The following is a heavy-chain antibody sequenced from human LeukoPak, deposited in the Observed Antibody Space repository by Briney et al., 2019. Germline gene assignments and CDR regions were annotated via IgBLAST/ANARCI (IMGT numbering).Heavy chain of an antibody. CDR3: ARDLYSSSWYKPYYYYYGMDV. CDR1: GYTFTSYY. Sequence: ASVKVSCKASGYTFTSYYIHWVRQAPGQGLEWMGIINPSGGSTSYAQKFQGRVTMTRDTSTSTVYMELSSLRSEDTAVYYCARDLYSSSWYKPYYYYYGMDVWGQGTTVTVSS. J-gene: IGHJ6*02. CDR2: INPSGGST. V-gene: IGHV1-46*01. D-gene: IGHD6-13*01.